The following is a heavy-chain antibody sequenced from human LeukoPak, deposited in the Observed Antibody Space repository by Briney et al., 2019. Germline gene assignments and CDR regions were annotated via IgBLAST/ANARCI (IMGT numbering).Heavy chain of an antibody. CDR1: GGSITSDY. D-gene: IGHD3-3*01. CDR3: AREGPTIFGVVPRFDP. CDR2: VYASGNT. V-gene: IGHV4-4*07. Sequence: SETLSLTCTVFGGSITSDYCSWIRQPAGKGLEWIGRVYASGNTNYNPSLESRVTMSVDTSKKQFSLKLSSVTAADTAVYYCAREGPTIFGVVPRFDPWGQGTLVTVSS. J-gene: IGHJ5*02.